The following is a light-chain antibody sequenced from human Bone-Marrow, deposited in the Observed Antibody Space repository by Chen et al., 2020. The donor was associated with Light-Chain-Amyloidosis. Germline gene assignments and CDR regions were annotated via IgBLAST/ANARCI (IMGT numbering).Light chain of an antibody. CDR2: AVS. J-gene: IGLJ1*01. CDR3: SSFTGRSSYV. CDR1: SGDVGTYNY. Sequence: QSALTQPASVSGSPGQSITISCTGTSGDVGTYNYVSWYQQHPGKAPKVMIYAVSTRPSGVSNPFSGSKSGNTASLTISGLQAEDEADYYCSSFTGRSSYVFGPGTKVTVL. V-gene: IGLV2-14*01.